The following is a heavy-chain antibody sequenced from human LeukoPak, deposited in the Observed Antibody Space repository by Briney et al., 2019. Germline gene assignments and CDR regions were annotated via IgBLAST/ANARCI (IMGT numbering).Heavy chain of an antibody. CDR1: GFTFSSYA. Sequence: QPGGSLRLSCAASGFTFSSYAMHWVRQAPGKGLEWVAVISYDGSNKYYADSVKGRFTISRDNSKNTLYLQMNSLRAEDTAVYYCARDWSGSYDYWGQGTLVTVSS. V-gene: IGHV3-30-3*01. D-gene: IGHD1-26*01. CDR3: ARDWSGSYDY. CDR2: ISYDGSNK. J-gene: IGHJ4*02.